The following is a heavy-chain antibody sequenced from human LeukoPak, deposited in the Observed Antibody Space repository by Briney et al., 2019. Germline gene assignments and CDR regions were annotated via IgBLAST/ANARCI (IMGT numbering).Heavy chain of an antibody. V-gene: IGHV3-21*01. CDR1: GFAFSDFT. CDR3: ARDSGAHYSASGGSPGGWFDP. Sequence: PGGSLRLSCAASGFAFSDFTMSWVRQAPGQGLEWVSSISSSSTYINYADSLKGRFTVSRDNARNSLYLQIVSLRGEDTAMYYCARDSGAHYSASGGSPGGWFDPWGQGILVTVSS. D-gene: IGHD3-10*01. J-gene: IGHJ5*02. CDR2: ISSSSTYI.